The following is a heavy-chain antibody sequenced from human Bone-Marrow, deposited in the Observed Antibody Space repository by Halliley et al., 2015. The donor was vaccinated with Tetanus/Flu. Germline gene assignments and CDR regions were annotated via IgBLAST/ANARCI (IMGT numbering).Heavy chain of an antibody. D-gene: IGHD1-26*01. J-gene: IGHJ5*02. V-gene: IGHV1-8*01. CDR3: AGARGWTYLSDP. CDR1: GYTFTTYD. CDR2: MNPKTGNT. Sequence: QLVQSGAEVKKPGASVKVSCKASGYTFTTYDINWVRQATGHGLEWMGWMNPKTGNTGFAQRFKGRVTMTRNTSISTAYMELSSLTYGDTAIYYCAGARGWTYLSDPWGQGTLVTVSS.